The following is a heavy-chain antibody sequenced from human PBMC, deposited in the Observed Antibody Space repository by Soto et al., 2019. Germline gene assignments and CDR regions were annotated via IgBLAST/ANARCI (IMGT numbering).Heavy chain of an antibody. CDR2: IKPDGSEQ. J-gene: IGHJ5*02. V-gene: IGHV3-7*01. Sequence: GGSLRLSRAAPGFTFCEHLMKWGRPAPGKGLEWVATIKPDGSEQDYVEFVKGRFTISRDNAKNSLYLQMNSLRAEDTAVYYCATVPWTAAASWGQGTLVTVSS. D-gene: IGHD6-13*01. CDR1: GFTFCEHL. CDR3: ATVPWTAAAS.